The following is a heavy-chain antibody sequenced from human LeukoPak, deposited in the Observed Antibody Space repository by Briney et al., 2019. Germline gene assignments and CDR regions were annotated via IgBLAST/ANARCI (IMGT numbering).Heavy chain of an antibody. J-gene: IGHJ4*02. V-gene: IGHV3-30-3*01. D-gene: IGHD1-1*01. CDR2: ISYDGSNK. CDR1: GFTFSSYA. Sequence: PGGSLRLSCAASGFTFSSYAMHWVRQAPGRGLEWVAVISYDGSNKYYADSVKGRFTISRDNSKNTLYLQMNSLRAEDTAAYYCARAGGRRGDFPSDYWGQGTLVTVSS. CDR3: ARAGGRRGDFPSDY.